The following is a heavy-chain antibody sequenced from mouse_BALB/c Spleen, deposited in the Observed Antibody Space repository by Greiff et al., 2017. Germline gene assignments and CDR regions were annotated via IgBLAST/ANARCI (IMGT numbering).Heavy chain of an antibody. Sequence: QVHVKQPGAELVKPGASVKLSCKASGYTFTSYWMHWVKQRPGQGLEWIGEINPSNGRTNYNEKFKSKATLTVDKSSSTAYMQLSSLTSEDSAVYYCARSGYYGYWGQGTTLTVSS. CDR1: GYTFTSYW. D-gene: IGHD1-1*01. CDR3: ARSGYYGY. CDR2: INPSNGRT. V-gene: IGHV1S81*02. J-gene: IGHJ2*01.